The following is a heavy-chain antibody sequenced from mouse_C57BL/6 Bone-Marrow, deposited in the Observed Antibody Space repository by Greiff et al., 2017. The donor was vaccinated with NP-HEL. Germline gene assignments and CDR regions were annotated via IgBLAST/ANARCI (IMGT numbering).Heavy chain of an antibody. CDR2: IYPGSGGT. CDR3: SSWIRVYCFDD. V-gene: IGHV1-55*01. D-gene: IGHD3-2*02. CDR1: GYTFTSYW. Sequence: VQLQQPGAELVKPGASVKLSCKASGYTFTSYWMTWVKQRPGQGLEWIGDIYPGSGGTNYNEKFKSKATLTVDTSSSTAYMQLSSVTSEDSSAYYCSSWIRVYCFDDWGQGTTLTVSS. J-gene: IGHJ2*01.